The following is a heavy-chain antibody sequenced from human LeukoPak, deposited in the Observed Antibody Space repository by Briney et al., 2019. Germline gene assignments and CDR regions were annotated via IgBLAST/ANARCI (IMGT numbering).Heavy chain of an antibody. CDR3: ARHGGTLVYFDY. CDR2: ISYGGAT. D-gene: IGHD1-26*01. CDR1: GGSISSYY. J-gene: IGHJ4*02. V-gene: IGHV4-59*08. Sequence: SETLSLTCTVSGGSISSYYWSWIRQSPGKGLEWIGYISYGGATSYNPSLKRRVTISVDSPKNRFSLRLSSLTAADTALYYCARHGGTLVYFDYWGPGSLVTVSS.